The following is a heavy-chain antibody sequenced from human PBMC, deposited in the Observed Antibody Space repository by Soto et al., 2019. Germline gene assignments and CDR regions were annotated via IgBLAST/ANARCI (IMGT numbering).Heavy chain of an antibody. D-gene: IGHD6-19*01. J-gene: IGHJ6*02. CDR2: IWSDGKKE. CDR1: GFPFWHYG. Sequence: QVQLVESGGGVVQPGRSLRLSCVGSGFPFWHYGMHWVRQAPGKGLACVAVIWSDGKKESYADFVKGRFAISRDNSKDKLYLQMNSLRAEDTAVYYCARDRDGGWFHMDVWGQGTTVTVSS. V-gene: IGHV3-33*01. CDR3: ARDRDGGWFHMDV.